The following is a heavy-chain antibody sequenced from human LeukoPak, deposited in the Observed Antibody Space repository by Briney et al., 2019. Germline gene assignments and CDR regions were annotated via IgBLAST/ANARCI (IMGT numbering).Heavy chain of an antibody. J-gene: IGHJ4*02. D-gene: IGHD2-8*01. CDR3: AKGRSCTNDICHGDFDY. V-gene: IGHV3-23*01. Sequence: PGGSLRLSCAASGFTFSSYAVSWVRQAPGKGLEWVSSISGSGGSTYSADSVKGRFTISRDNSKNTLYLQMNSLRAGDTALYYCAKGRSCTNDICHGDFDYWGQGTLVTVSS. CDR1: GFTFSSYA. CDR2: ISGSGGST.